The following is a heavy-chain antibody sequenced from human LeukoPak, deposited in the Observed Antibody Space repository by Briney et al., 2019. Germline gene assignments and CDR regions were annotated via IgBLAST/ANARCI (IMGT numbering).Heavy chain of an antibody. CDR2: INPNSGGT. D-gene: IGHD6-13*01. Sequence: ASVKVSCKASGYTFTSYGISWVRQAPGQGLEWMGWINPNSGGTNYAQKFQGRVTMTRDTSISTAYMELSRLRSDDTSVYYCARTKKLAAAGSFFDSWGQGPWSPSPQ. J-gene: IGHJ4*02. V-gene: IGHV1-2*02. CDR3: ARTKKLAAAGSFFDS. CDR1: GYTFTSYG.